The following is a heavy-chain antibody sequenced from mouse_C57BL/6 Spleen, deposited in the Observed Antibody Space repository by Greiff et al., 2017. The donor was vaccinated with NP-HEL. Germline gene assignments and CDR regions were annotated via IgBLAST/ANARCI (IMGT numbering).Heavy chain of an antibody. Sequence: QVQLQQPGAELVKPGASVKLSCKASGYTFTSYWMHWVKQRPGQGLEWIGMIHPNSGSTNYNEKFKSKATLTVDKSSSTAYMQLSSLTSEDSAVYYCARSGNWERAWFAYWGQGTLVTVSA. CDR3: ARSGNWERAWFAY. V-gene: IGHV1-64*01. D-gene: IGHD4-1*02. CDR2: IHPNSGST. J-gene: IGHJ3*01. CDR1: GYTFTSYW.